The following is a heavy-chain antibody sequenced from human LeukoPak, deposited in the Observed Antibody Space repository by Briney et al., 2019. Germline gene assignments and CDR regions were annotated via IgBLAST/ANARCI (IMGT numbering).Heavy chain of an antibody. Sequence: SETLSLTCTVSGGSISSSSYYWGWIRQPPRKGLEWIGSIYYSGSTYYNPSLKSRVTISVDTSKNQFSLKLSSVTAADTAVYYCASSDYYDSSGYYDYWGQGTLVTVSS. CDR2: IYYSGST. V-gene: IGHV4-39*01. CDR1: GGSISSSSYY. CDR3: ASSDYYDSSGYYDY. J-gene: IGHJ4*02. D-gene: IGHD3-22*01.